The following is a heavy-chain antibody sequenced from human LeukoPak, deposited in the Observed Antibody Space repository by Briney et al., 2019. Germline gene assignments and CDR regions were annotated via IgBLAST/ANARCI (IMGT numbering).Heavy chain of an antibody. Sequence: SETLSLTCSVSGASISSADHWWAWIRQSPGMGLEWIGSIYHSGSIYYNPSLKSRLTISVETSRNQFSLRLNSLTAAETAVYYCARQIAIGLWAFDSWGQGSLVTVTS. CDR1: GASISSADHW. CDR3: ARQIAIGLWAFDS. V-gene: IGHV4-39*01. J-gene: IGHJ4*02. CDR2: IYHSGSI. D-gene: IGHD3-9*01.